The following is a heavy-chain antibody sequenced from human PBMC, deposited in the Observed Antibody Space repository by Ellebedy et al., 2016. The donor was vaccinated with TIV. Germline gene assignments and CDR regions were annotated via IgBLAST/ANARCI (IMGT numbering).Heavy chain of an antibody. D-gene: IGHD1-1*01. Sequence: GESLKISCAASGFTFSNSDMNWVRQAPGKGLEWVSSISSGSTYIYYRDSVKGRFTISRDDAKNSLYLRMNSLRVEDTAVYYCGRDHPYNHGTAWADYWGQGTLVTVSS. CDR2: ISSGSTYI. CDR1: GFTFSNSD. V-gene: IGHV3-21*01. J-gene: IGHJ4*02. CDR3: GRDHPYNHGTAWADY.